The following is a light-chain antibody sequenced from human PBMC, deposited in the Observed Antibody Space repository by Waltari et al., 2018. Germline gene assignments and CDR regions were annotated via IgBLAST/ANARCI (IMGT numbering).Light chain of an antibody. CDR2: GKN. CDR3: NSRDSSGNHRV. CDR1: SLRSYY. V-gene: IGLV3-19*01. J-gene: IGLJ2*01. Sequence: SSELTQDPAVSVALGQTVRITCQGDSLRSYYASWYRQKPGQAPVLVIYGKNNRPSGIPDRFSGSSSGNTASLTITGAQAEEEADYYCNSRDSSGNHRVFGGGTKLTVL.